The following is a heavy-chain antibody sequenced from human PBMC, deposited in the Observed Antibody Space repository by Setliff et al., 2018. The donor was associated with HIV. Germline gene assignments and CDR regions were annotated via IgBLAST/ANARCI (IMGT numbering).Heavy chain of an antibody. CDR3: ARVRCGSTDCH. CDR2: IKQDGREQ. J-gene: IGHJ4*02. Sequence: GGSLRLSCATSGFTFSTHWMNWLRQAPGKGLEWVANIKQDGREQNYVDSVKGRFTISRDNAKNSLYLQMNSLRAEDTAVYYCARVRCGSTDCHWGPGTLVTVSS. V-gene: IGHV3-7*03. D-gene: IGHD2-2*01. CDR1: GFTFSTHW.